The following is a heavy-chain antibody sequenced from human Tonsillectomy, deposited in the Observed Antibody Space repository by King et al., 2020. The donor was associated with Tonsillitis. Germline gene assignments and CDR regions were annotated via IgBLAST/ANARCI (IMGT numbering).Heavy chain of an antibody. CDR2: IIDTGYT. D-gene: IGHD2-2*01. J-gene: IGHJ4*02. Sequence: VQLQQWGAGLLKPSETLSLTCAVYGGSLSAYYWSWIRQSPGKGLEWIGEIIDTGYTNYNPSLKGRVTISVDTSKNQFSLKLGPLTATDTAGYYCARGGPGDQLLPYHFDYWGQGTLVTVSS. CDR1: GGSLSAYY. CDR3: ARGGPGDQLLPYHFDY. V-gene: IGHV4-34*12.